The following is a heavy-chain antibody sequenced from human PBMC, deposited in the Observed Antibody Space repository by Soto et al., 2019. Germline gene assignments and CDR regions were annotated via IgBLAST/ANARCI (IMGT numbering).Heavy chain of an antibody. CDR3: ARVSDYYGMDV. Sequence: SVKVSCKTSGGTFSNYAISWVRQAPGQGLEWMGGIVPIFGTTNYAQKFQGRVTITADESTSTAYMDLSRLRSDDTAVYYCARVSDYYGMDVWGQGTTVTVSS. CDR1: GGTFSNYA. CDR2: IVPIFGTT. V-gene: IGHV1-69*13. J-gene: IGHJ6*01.